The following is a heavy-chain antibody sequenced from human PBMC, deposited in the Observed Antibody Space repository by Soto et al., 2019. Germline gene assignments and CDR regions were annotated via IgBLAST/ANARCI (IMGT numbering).Heavy chain of an antibody. V-gene: IGHV1-3*01. CDR1: GYTFTSYA. CDR3: ARDFYDYRLWLVNWFDP. Sequence: ASVKVSCKASGYTFTSYAMHWVRQAPGQRLEWMGWINAGNGNTKYSQKFQGRVTITRDTSASTAYMELSSLRSEDTAVYYCARDFYDYRLWLVNWFDPWGQGTLVTVSS. CDR2: INAGNGNT. J-gene: IGHJ5*02. D-gene: IGHD3-16*01.